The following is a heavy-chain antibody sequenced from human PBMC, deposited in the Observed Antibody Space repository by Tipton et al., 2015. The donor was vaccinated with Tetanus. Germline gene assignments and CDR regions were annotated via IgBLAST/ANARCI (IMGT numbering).Heavy chain of an antibody. CDR1: GGSISSYY. J-gene: IGHJ4*02. CDR3: ARADGVFCLDH. Sequence: TLSLTCTVSGGSISSYYRHWIRQSPGQGLEWSGYLYYGGSSNYNPSLRSRVTLSVDSSKNHISLKLTSVTAADTAVCYCARADGVFCLDHWGQGSQAAVSP. V-gene: IGHV4-59*01. D-gene: IGHD3-3*01. CDR2: LYYGGSS.